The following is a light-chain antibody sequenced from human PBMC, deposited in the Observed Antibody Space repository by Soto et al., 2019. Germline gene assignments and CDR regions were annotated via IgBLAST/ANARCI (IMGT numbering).Light chain of an antibody. CDR1: QSISSW. CDR2: KAS. V-gene: IGKV1-5*03. Sequence: DIRISQSPSTLSASVGGTVTITCRASQSISSWLAWYQQKPGIAPKLLIYKASTLQSGVPSRFSGSGYGTVFTLTISRLQPDDSATYYCQQYDVYSTFGQGTKVDIK. J-gene: IGKJ1*01. CDR3: QQYDVYST.